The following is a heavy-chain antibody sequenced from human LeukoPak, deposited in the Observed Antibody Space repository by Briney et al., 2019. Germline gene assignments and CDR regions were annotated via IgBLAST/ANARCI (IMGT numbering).Heavy chain of an antibody. Sequence: SETLSLTCTVSGGSISSSSYYWGWIRQPPGKGLEWIGSIYYSGSAYYNPSLKSRVTISVDTSKNQFSLKLSSVTAADTAVYYCARTMVRGLLGYWGQGTLVTVSS. V-gene: IGHV4-39*01. D-gene: IGHD3-10*01. CDR2: IYYSGSA. CDR3: ARTMVRGLLGY. J-gene: IGHJ4*02. CDR1: GGSISSSSYY.